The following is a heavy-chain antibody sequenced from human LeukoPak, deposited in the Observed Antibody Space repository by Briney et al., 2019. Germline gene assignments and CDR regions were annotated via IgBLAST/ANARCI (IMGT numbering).Heavy chain of an antibody. D-gene: IGHD1-26*01. V-gene: IGHV1-69*05. J-gene: IGHJ4*02. CDR3: ATPHLKYVAATTYYFDY. CDR2: IIPIFGTA. CDR1: GGTFSSYA. Sequence: SVKVSCKASGGTFSSYAIGWVRQAPGQGLEWMGGIIPIFGTANYAQKFQGRVTITTDESTSTAYMELSSLRSEDTAVYYCATPHLKYVAATTYYFDYWGQGTLVTVSS.